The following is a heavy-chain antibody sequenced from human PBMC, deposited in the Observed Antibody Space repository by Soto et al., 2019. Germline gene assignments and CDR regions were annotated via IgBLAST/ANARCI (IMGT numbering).Heavy chain of an antibody. Sequence: PSETLSLTCTVSGGSISSSSYYWGWIRQPPGKGLEWIGSIYYSGSTYYNPSLKSRVTISVDTSKNQFSLKLSSVTAADTAVYYCARRELLWFGEFSYFDYWGQGTLVTVSS. CDR2: IYYSGST. CDR1: GGSISSSSYY. CDR3: ARRELLWFGEFSYFDY. D-gene: IGHD3-10*01. J-gene: IGHJ4*02. V-gene: IGHV4-39*01.